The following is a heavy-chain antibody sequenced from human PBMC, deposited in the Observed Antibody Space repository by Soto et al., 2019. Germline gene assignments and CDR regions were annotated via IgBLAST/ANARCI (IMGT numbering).Heavy chain of an antibody. Sequence: GGSLRLSCAASGFTFSSYGMHWVRQAPGKGLEWVAVISYDGSNKYYADSVKGRFTISRDNSKNTLYLQMNSLRAEDTAVYYCAKLGDSTYYDFWSGYWVPYYYYGMDVWGQGTTVTVSS. D-gene: IGHD3-3*01. CDR3: AKLGDSTYYDFWSGYWVPYYYYGMDV. CDR2: ISYDGSNK. CDR1: GFTFSSYG. V-gene: IGHV3-30*18. J-gene: IGHJ6*02.